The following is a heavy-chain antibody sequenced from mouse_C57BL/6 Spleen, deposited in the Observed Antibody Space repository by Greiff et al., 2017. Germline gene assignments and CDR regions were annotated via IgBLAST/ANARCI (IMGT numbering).Heavy chain of an antibody. J-gene: IGHJ4*01. Sequence: EVKVVESGGGLVQPGGSLSLSCAASGFTFTDYYMSWVRQPPGKALEWFGFIRNNANGYTTAYSASVRCRFTISSDNSNIILYLQMNALRDEESATYYCARYNYDSSSAMDYWGQGTSVTVAS. V-gene: IGHV7-3*01. CDR2: IRNNANGYTT. D-gene: IGHD1-1*01. CDR3: ARYNYDSSSAMDY. CDR1: GFTFTDYY.